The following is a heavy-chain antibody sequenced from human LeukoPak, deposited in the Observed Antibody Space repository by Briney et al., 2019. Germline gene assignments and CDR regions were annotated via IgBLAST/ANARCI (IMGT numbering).Heavy chain of an antibody. D-gene: IGHD6-13*01. Sequence: ASVKVSCKSSGNTLTGYYIHWVRQAPGQGLEWMGWISPYSGGTNYAQKFQGRVTMTRDTSITTAYMEVHRLTSDDTAVYYCARGDSSSWRLDYWGQGSLVTVSS. CDR1: GNTLTGYY. CDR3: ARGDSSSWRLDY. J-gene: IGHJ4*02. CDR2: ISPYSGGT. V-gene: IGHV1-2*02.